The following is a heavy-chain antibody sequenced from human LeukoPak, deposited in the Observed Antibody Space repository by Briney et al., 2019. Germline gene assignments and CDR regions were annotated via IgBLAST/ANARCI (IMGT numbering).Heavy chain of an antibody. D-gene: IGHD2-21*02. J-gene: IGHJ4*02. CDR3: AREDGYCGGNCYSYFDS. CDR2: IKKTGSET. Sequence: GGSLRLSCAASGFTFSHFWMSWVRQAPGKGLEWVAYIKKTGSETYYVDSVKGRFTITRDNTRNSLFLQMYSLRAEDTAVYFCAREDGYCGGNCYSYFDSWGQGTLVTVSS. V-gene: IGHV3-7*01. CDR1: GFTFSHFW.